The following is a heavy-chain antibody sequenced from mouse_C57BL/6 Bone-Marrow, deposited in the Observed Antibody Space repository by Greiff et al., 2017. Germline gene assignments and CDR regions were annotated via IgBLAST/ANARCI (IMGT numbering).Heavy chain of an antibody. CDR2: IWSGGST. J-gene: IGHJ3*01. D-gene: IGHD2-1*01. CDR1: GFSLTSYG. Sequence: QVQLKQSGPGLVQPSQSLSITCTVSGFSLTSYGVHWVRQSPGKGLEWLGVIWSGGSTDYNAAFISRLSISKDNSKGQVFFKMNSLQADDTAIYYCARKEGVTTSAWFAYWGQGTLVTVSA. V-gene: IGHV2-2*01. CDR3: ARKEGVTTSAWFAY.